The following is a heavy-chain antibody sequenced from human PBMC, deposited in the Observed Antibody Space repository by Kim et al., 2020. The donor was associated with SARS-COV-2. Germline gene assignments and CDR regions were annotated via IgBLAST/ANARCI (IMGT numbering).Heavy chain of an antibody. J-gene: IGHJ6*01. CDR1: GFTFSGSA. V-gene: IGHV3-73*01. CDR3: TSPASIAVAGTGDYYYYGMDV. CDR2: IRSKANSYAT. Sequence: GGSLRLSCAASGFTFSGSAMHWVRQASGKGLEWVGRIRSKANSYATAYAASVKGRFTISRDDSKNTAYLQMNSLKTEDTAVYYCTSPASIAVAGTGDYYYYGMDVWGQGTTVTVSS. D-gene: IGHD6-19*01.